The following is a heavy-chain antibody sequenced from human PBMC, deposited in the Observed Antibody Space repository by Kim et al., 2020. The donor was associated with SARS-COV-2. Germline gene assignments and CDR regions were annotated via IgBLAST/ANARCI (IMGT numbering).Heavy chain of an antibody. CDR1: GFTFSSYS. J-gene: IGHJ3*02. CDR2: ISSSSSYI. V-gene: IGHV3-21*01. Sequence: GGSLRLSCAASGFTFSSYSMNWVRQAPGKGLEWVSSISSSSSYIYYADSVKGRFTISRDNAKNSLYLQMNSLRAEDTAVYYCASPYYDILTGTPGGAFDIWGQGTMVTVSS. CDR3: ASPYYDILTGTPGGAFDI. D-gene: IGHD3-9*01.